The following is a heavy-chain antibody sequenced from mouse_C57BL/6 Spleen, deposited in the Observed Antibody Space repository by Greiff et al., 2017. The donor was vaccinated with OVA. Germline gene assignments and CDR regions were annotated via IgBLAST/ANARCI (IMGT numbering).Heavy chain of an antibody. D-gene: IGHD2-5*01. Sequence: DVKLVESGPGLVKPSQSLSLTCSVTGYSITSGYYWNWIRQFPGNKLEWMGYISYDGSNNYNPSLKNRISITRDTSKNQFFLKLNSVTTEDTATYYCARDSNYPFAYWGQGTLVTVSA. CDR3: ARDSNYPFAY. V-gene: IGHV3-6*01. CDR2: ISYDGSN. CDR1: GYSITSGYY. J-gene: IGHJ3*01.